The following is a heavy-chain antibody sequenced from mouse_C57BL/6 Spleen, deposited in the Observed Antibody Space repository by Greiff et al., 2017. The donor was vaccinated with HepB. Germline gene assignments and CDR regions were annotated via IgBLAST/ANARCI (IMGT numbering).Heavy chain of an antibody. Sequence: QVQLQQSGAELVKPGASVKLSCKASGYTFTSYWMQWVKQRPGQGLEWIGEIDPSDSYTHYNQKFKGKATLTVDTSSSTAYMQLSRLTSEDSAVFYCAVVGHFDYWGQGTTLTVSA. D-gene: IGHD1-1*01. CDR2: IDPSDSYT. CDR1: GYTFTSYW. V-gene: IGHV1-50*01. J-gene: IGHJ2*01. CDR3: AVVGHFDY.